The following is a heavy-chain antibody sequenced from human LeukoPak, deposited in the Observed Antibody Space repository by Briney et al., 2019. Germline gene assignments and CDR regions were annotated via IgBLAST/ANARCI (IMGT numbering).Heavy chain of an antibody. Sequence: PSETLSLTCTVSGGFISSYYRSWIRQPPGKGLEWIGYIYYSRTTEYNPSLKSRVTISADTSKNQFSLKLNSVTAADTAVYYCVRRQWELQYFDLWGRGTLVAVSS. CDR3: VRRQWELQYFDL. CDR2: IYYSRTT. CDR1: GGFISSYY. J-gene: IGHJ2*01. D-gene: IGHD1-26*01. V-gene: IGHV4-59*01.